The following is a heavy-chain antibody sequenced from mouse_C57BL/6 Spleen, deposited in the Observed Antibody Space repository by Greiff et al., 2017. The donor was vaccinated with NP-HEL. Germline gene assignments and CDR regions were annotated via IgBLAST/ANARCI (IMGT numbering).Heavy chain of an antibody. CDR1: GYTFTDYY. CDR2: INPNNGGT. J-gene: IGHJ2*01. V-gene: IGHV1-26*01. CDR3: ARKDRYFDY. Sequence: EVQLQQSGPELVKPGASVKISCKASGYTFTDYYMNWVKQSHGKSLEWIGDINPNNGGTSYNQKFKGKATLTVDKSSSTAYMELRSLTSEDSAVYYCARKDRYFDYWGQGTTLTVSS.